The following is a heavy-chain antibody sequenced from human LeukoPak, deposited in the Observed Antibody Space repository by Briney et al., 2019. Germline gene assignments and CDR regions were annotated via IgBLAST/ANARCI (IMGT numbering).Heavy chain of an antibody. V-gene: IGHV4-39*01. Sequence: SETLSLTCTVSGGSISSSSYYWGWIRQPPGKGLEWIGSIYYSGSTYYNPSLKSRVTISVDTSKNQFSLKLSSVTAADTAVYYCVRHGTITSPNGFDYWGQGTLVTVSS. CDR2: IYYSGST. CDR3: VRHGTITSPNGFDY. J-gene: IGHJ4*02. D-gene: IGHD3-9*01. CDR1: GGSISSSSYY.